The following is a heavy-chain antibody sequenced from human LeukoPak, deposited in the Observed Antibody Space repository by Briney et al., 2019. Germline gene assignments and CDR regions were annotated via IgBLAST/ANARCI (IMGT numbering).Heavy chain of an antibody. CDR3: ARGGSYCSSTSCRHVRFDP. CDR2: IYHTGRT. V-gene: IGHV4-30-2*01. J-gene: IGHJ5*02. CDR1: GGAISSGGYS. D-gene: IGHD2-2*01. Sequence: NPSETLSLTCAVSGGAISSGGYSWSWVRQPPGKGLEWIGYIYHTGRTFYNPSLKSRVTISVDRPKNQFSLKLSSVTAADTAVYYCARGGSYCSSTSCRHVRFDPWGQGTLVTVSS.